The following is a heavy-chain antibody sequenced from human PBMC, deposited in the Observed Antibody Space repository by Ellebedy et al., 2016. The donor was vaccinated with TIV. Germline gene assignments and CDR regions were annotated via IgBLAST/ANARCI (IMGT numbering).Heavy chain of an antibody. CDR3: ATDWGRAAVL. CDR2: ISYSGST. CDR1: GDSISSHY. J-gene: IGHJ4*02. Sequence: GSLRLSXTVSGDSISSHYWSWIRQPPGKGREWIWYISYSGSTNYNPSLKSRVFISVDTSKNQFSLELSSVTAAETAVYYCATDWGRAAVLWGQGTLVTVSS. D-gene: IGHD3-16*01. V-gene: IGHV4-59*11.